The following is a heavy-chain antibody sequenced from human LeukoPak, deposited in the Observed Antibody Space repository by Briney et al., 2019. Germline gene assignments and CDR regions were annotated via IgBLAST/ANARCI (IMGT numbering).Heavy chain of an antibody. CDR3: AKNNGDSNWFDP. CDR1: GDSVSNNSAA. D-gene: IGHD4-17*01. J-gene: IGHJ5*02. V-gene: IGHV6-1*01. CDR2: TYYRSKWFN. Sequence: SQTLSLTCAISGDSVSNNSAAWNWIRQSPSRGLEWLGRTYYRSKWFNDFALSVKSRITINPDTSKNQFSLQLNSVTPEDTAVYYCAKNNGDSNWFDPWGQGTLVTVSS.